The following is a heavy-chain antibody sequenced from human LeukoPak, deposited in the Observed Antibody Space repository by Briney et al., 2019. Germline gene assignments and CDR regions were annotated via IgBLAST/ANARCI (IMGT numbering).Heavy chain of an antibody. V-gene: IGHV4-59*08. J-gene: IGHJ4*02. CDR3: ARQSRGIAVAGLDY. CDR1: RGSISSYY. D-gene: IGHD6-19*01. CDR2: IYYNGST. Sequence: SETLSLTCTVSRGSISSYYWTWIRQAPGKGLEWIGDIYYNGSTNYNPSLKSRVTISVDASKNQFSLKLTSVTAADTAVYYCARQSRGIAVAGLDYWGQGTLVTVSS.